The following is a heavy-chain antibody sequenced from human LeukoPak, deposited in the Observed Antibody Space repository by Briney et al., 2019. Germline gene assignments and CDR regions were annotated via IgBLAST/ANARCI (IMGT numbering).Heavy chain of an antibody. CDR1: GGSISSGSYY. J-gene: IGHJ6*03. Sequence: PSQTLSLTCTVSGGSISSGSYYWSWIRQPAGKGLEWIGRIYTSGSTNYNPSLKSRVTISVDTSKNQFSLKLSSVTAADTAVYYCAALEYYYYMDVRGKGTTVTVSS. CDR2: IYTSGST. V-gene: IGHV4-61*02. D-gene: IGHD1-1*01. CDR3: AALEYYYYMDV.